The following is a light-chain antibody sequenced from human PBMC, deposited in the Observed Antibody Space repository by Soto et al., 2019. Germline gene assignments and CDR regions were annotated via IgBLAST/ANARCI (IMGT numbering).Light chain of an antibody. CDR2: EGS. J-gene: IGLJ2*01. CDR1: SSDVGSYNL. V-gene: IGLV2-23*01. Sequence: QSALTQPASVSGSPGQSITISCTGTSSDVGSYNLVSWYQQHPGKAPKLMIYEGSKRPSGVSNRFSGSNSGNTASLTISGIQAEDEADYYCCSYAGSSTYVVFGGGTQLTVL. CDR3: CSYAGSSTYVV.